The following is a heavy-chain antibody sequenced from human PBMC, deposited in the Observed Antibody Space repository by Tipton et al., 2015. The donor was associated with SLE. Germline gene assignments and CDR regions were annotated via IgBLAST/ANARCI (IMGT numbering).Heavy chain of an antibody. D-gene: IGHD3-10*01. CDR3: ARDRLYHGLGIDY. J-gene: IGHJ4*02. CDR1: GGSISSSSSYY. Sequence: TLSLTCAVYGGSISSSSSYYWAWIRQPPGKGVEWIGEIYHRGSTNYNPSLKSRVTISVDTSKNQFSLKLKSVTAADTAVYYCARDRLYHGLGIDYWGQGTQVTVSS. CDR2: IYHRGST. V-gene: IGHV4-39*07.